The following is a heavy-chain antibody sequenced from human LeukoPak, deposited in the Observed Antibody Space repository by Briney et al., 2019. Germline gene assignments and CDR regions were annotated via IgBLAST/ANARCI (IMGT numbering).Heavy chain of an antibody. D-gene: IGHD6-13*01. CDR3: ARSRIATPGRVY. V-gene: IGHV3-30*04. CDR1: GSTFSHYA. CDR2: ISYDGNKK. J-gene: IGHJ4*02. Sequence: GGSLRLSCAASGSTFSHYAVHWVRQAPGKGLEGVAVISYDGNKKFYADSVKGRFNISRDNSQSTLYLQMNSLRADDTAVYYCARSRIATPGRVYWGQGTLVTVSS.